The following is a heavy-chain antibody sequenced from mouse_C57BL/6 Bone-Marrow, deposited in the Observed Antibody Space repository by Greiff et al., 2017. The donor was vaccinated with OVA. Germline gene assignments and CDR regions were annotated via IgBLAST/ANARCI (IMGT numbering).Heavy chain of an antibody. CDR1: GYTFTSYW. CDR3: ASTTVVPIDY. CDR2: IDPSDSYT. J-gene: IGHJ2*01. Sequence: QVQLQQPGAELVKPGASVKLSCKASGYTFTSYWMQWVKQRPGQGLEWIGEIDPSDSYTNYNQKFKGKATLTVDTSSSTAYMQLSSLTSEDSAVYYCASTTVVPIDYWGQGTTLTVSS. V-gene: IGHV1-50*01. D-gene: IGHD1-1*01.